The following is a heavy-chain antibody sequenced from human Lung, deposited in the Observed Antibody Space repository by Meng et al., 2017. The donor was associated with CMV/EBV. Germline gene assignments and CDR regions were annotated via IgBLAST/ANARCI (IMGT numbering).Heavy chain of an antibody. J-gene: IGHJ4*01. V-gene: IGHV1-2*02. CDR1: GYTFTDYW. CDR2: INPKTGDT. D-gene: IGHD5/OR15-5a*01. CDR3: ARELRRASTTLQAVY. Sequence: ASVKVSCRTSGYTFTDYWMHWVRQAPGQGLEWIGFINPKTGDTNSAQKFQGRVALTRDTSIRTAYMELSRLTSDDTAVYFCARELRRASTTLQAVYWGQGSLVXVSS.